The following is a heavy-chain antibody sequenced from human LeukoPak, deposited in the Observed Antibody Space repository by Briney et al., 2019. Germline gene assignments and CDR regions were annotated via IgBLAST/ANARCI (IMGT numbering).Heavy chain of an antibody. V-gene: IGHV1-69*05. CDR2: IIPIFGTA. CDR1: GGTFSSYA. D-gene: IGHD2-15*01. CDR3: ARVDCSGGSCYRPFFDY. J-gene: IGHJ4*02. Sequence: SVKVSCKASGGTFSSYAISWMRQAPGQGLEWMGGIIPIFGTANYAQKFQGRVTITTDESTSTAYMELSSLRSEDTAVYYCARVDCSGGSCYRPFFDYWGQGTLVTLSS.